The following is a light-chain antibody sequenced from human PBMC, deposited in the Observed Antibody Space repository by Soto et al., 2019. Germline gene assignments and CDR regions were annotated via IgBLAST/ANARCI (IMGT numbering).Light chain of an antibody. J-gene: IGKJ5*01. CDR2: DAS. CDR3: QQYGSSPPIT. Sequence: EIVLTQSPGTLSLSPGERATLSCRASQSVSSSYLAWYQQKPGLAPRLLIYDASSRATGIPDRFSGSGSGTDFTLTISRLEPEDFAVYYCQQYGSSPPITFGQGTRLEIK. CDR1: QSVSSSY. V-gene: IGKV3D-20*01.